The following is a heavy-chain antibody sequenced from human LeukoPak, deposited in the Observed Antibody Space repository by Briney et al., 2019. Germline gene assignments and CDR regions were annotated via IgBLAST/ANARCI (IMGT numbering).Heavy chain of an antibody. CDR2: INHSGST. D-gene: IGHD6-13*01. Sequence: SETLSLTCAVYGGSFSGYYWSWIRQPPGKGLEWIGEINHSGSTNYNPSLKSRVTISVDTSKNQFSLKLSSVTAADTAVYYRARGGGIAAAGHFDYWGQGTLVTVSS. V-gene: IGHV4-34*01. J-gene: IGHJ4*02. CDR1: GGSFSGYY. CDR3: ARGGGIAAAGHFDY.